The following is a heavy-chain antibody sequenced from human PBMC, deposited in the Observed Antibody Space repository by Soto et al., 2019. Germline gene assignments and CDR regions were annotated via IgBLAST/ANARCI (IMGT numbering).Heavy chain of an antibody. CDR1: GYTFTSYY. D-gene: IGHD6-6*01. CDR3: ARGGAARRREWGYFDY. V-gene: IGHV1-46*01. J-gene: IGHJ4*02. Sequence: ASVKVSCKASGYTFTSYYMHWVRRAPGQGLEWMGIINPSGGSTSYAQKFQGRVTMTRDTSTSTVYMELSSLRSEDTAVYYCARGGAARRREWGYFDYWGQGTLVTVSS. CDR2: INPSGGST.